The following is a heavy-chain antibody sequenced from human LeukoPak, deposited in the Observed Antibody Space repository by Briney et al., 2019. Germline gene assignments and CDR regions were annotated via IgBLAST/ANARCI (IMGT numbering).Heavy chain of an antibody. CDR1: GGSISSYY. CDR3: ARGGSGYALNWFDP. CDR2: ISYSGST. V-gene: IGHV4-59*01. J-gene: IGHJ5*02. Sequence: PSETLSLTCTVSGGSISSYYWSWIRQPQGKGLEWIGHISYSGSTNYNPSLKSRVTISVDTSKNQFSLKLSSVTAADTAVYYCARGGSGYALNWFDPWGQGTLVTVSS. D-gene: IGHD5-12*01.